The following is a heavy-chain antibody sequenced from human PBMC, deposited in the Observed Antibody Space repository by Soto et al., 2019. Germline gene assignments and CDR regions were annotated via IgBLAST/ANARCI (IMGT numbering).Heavy chain of an antibody. CDR2: TSHDGVT. CDR3: ARAKTTMIVPENY. J-gene: IGHJ4*02. V-gene: IGHV4-59*01. CDR1: GGSISPYY. Sequence: PSETLSLTCTVSGGSISPYYWSWVRQSPGKGLEWIGETSHDGVTNYNPSLKSRVTISVDTSKNQFSLNLSSVTTADTAVYYCARAKTTMIVPENYWGQGTLVTVSS. D-gene: IGHD3-22*01.